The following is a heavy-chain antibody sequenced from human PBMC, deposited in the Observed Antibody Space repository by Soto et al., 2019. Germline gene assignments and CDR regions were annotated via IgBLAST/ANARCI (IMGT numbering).Heavy chain of an antibody. Sequence: SETLSLTCAVYGGSFSGYYWSWIRQPPGKGLEWIGEINHSGSTNYNPSLKSRVTISVDTSKNQFSLKLSSVTAADTAVYYCARNGSYYDFWSGYYFGGGMDVWGQGTTVTVS. J-gene: IGHJ6*02. CDR1: GGSFSGYY. D-gene: IGHD3-3*01. V-gene: IGHV4-34*01. CDR2: INHSGST. CDR3: ARNGSYYDFWSGYYFGGGMDV.